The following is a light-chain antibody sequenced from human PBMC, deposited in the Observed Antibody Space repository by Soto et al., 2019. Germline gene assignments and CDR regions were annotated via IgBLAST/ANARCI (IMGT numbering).Light chain of an antibody. CDR2: DAS. J-gene: IGKJ4*01. Sequence: EFVLTQSPGTLSLSPGERATLSCRASQTVRNNYLAWYQQKPGQAPRLLIYDASSRATGIPDRFSGGGSGTDFTLTISRLEPEDLAVYYCQQYGSSPLTFGGGTKVDI. V-gene: IGKV3-20*01. CDR3: QQYGSSPLT. CDR1: QTVRNNY.